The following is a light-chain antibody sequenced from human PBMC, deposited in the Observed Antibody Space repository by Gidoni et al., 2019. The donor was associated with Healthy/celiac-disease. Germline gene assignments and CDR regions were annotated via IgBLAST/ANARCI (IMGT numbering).Light chain of an antibody. J-gene: IGKJ1*01. CDR3: QKYNSYST. CDR2: KAS. CDR1: QSISSW. Sequence: DIQMTQSPSTLSASVGDRVTITCRASQSISSWLAWYQQKPGKAPKLLIYKASRLERGVPSRFSGSGSGKEFTLTIRSLQADDVATYYCQKYNSYSTFGQGTKVEIK. V-gene: IGKV1-5*03.